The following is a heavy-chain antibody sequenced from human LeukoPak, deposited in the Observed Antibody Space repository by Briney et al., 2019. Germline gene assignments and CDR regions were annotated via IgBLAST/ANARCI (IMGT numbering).Heavy chain of an antibody. V-gene: IGHV4-38-2*02. CDR1: GYSISSGYY. D-gene: IGHD2-15*01. CDR3: AREERSGGVLFDP. J-gene: IGHJ5*02. Sequence: PSETLSLTCTVSGYSISSGYYWGWIRPPPGKGLEWIGSIYHSGSTYYNPSLKSRVTISVDTSKNQFSLKLSSVTAADTAVYYCAREERSGGVLFDPWGQGTLVTVSS. CDR2: IYHSGST.